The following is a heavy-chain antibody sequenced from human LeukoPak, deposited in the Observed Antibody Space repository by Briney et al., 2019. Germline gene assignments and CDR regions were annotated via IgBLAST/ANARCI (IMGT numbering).Heavy chain of an antibody. J-gene: IGHJ4*02. D-gene: IGHD3-22*01. V-gene: IGHV5-51*01. CDR1: GYSFSSYW. CDR3: ARTYYYDTSGHRPGLDY. CDR2: IYPGDSDT. Sequence: GESLKISCKGFGYSFSSYWIAWVRQMPGKGLEWMGIIYPGDSDTRYSPSFQGQVIISADKSISTAYLQWRSLKASDTAMYYCARTYYYDTSGHRPGLDYWGQGTLVTVSS.